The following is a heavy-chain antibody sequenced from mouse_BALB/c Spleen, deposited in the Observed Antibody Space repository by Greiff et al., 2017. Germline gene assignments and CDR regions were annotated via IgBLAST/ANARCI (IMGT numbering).Heavy chain of an antibody. J-gene: IGHJ2*01. CDR2: ILPGSGST. Sequence: QVQLKQSGAELMKPGASVKISCKATGYTFSSYWIEWVKQRPGHGLEWIGEILPGSGSTNYNEKFKGKATFTADTSSNTAYMQLSSLTSEDSAVYYCARGTVRRRHYCDNWGQGTTLTVSS. D-gene: IGHD2-14*01. CDR1: GYTFSSYW. V-gene: IGHV1-9*01. CDR3: ARGTVRRRHYCDN.